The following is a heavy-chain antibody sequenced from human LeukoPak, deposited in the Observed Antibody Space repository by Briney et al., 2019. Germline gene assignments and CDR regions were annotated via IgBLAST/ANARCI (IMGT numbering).Heavy chain of an antibody. CDR2: IIPIFGTA. J-gene: IGHJ4*02. CDR3: ARDAVGYSSGWGNFDY. V-gene: IGHV1-69*13. D-gene: IGHD6-19*01. CDR1: GGTFSSYA. Sequence: ASVKVSCKASGGTFSSYAISWVRQAPGQGLEWMGGIIPIFGTANYAQKFQGRVTITADESTSTAYMELSSLRSEDTAVYYCARDAVGYSSGWGNFDYWGQGTLVTVSS.